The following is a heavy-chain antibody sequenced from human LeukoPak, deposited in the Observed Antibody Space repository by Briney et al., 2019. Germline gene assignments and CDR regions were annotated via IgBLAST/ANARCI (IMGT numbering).Heavy chain of an antibody. CDR3: ARVGDDYGDYGGGNDAFDI. CDR2: INHSGST. J-gene: IGHJ3*02. Sequence: PSGTLSLTCAVYGGSFSGYYWSWIRQPPGKGLEWIGEINHSGSTNYNPSLKSRVTISVDTSKNQFSLKLSSVTAADTAVYYCARVGDDYGDYGGGNDAFDIWGQGTMVTVSS. V-gene: IGHV4-34*01. CDR1: GGSFSGYY. D-gene: IGHD4-17*01.